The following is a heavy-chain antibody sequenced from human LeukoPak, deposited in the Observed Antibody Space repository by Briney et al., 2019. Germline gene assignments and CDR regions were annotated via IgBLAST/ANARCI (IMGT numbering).Heavy chain of an antibody. D-gene: IGHD3-3*01. CDR1: GGSIIGYY. V-gene: IGHV4-59*01. CDR2: IYHSGGT. Sequence: TETLSLTCTVSGGSIIGYYWNWIRQPPGKGLDWIGYIYHSGGTNYNPSLKSRVTISVDTSKTQISLKLRAVTAADTAVYYCARSRVWSDYWGYFDYWGQGTLVTVSS. J-gene: IGHJ4*02. CDR3: ARSRVWSDYWGYFDY.